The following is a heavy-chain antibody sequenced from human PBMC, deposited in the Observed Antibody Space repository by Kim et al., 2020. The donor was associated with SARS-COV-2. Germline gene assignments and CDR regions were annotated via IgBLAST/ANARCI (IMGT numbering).Heavy chain of an antibody. CDR1: GFTFDDYA. CDR2: ISWNSGSI. CDR3: AKDFAAAGVHYFDY. D-gene: IGHD6-13*01. Sequence: GGSLRLSCAASGFTFDDYAMHWVRQAPGKGLEWVSGISWNSGSIGYADSVKGRFTISRDNAKNSLYLQMNSLRAEDTALYYCAKDFAAAGVHYFDYWGQGTLVTVSS. J-gene: IGHJ4*02. V-gene: IGHV3-9*01.